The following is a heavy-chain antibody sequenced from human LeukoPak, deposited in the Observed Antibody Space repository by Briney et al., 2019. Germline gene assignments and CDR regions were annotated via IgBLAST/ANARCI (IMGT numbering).Heavy chain of an antibody. V-gene: IGHV3-23*01. CDR2: ISGSGGST. D-gene: IGHD3-22*01. J-gene: IGHJ4*02. CDR1: GFTLSSYA. Sequence: PGGSLRLSCAASGFTLSSYAMSWVRQAPGKGLEWVSAISGSGGSTYYADSVKGRFTISRDNSKNTLYLQMNSLRAEDTAVYYCAKNYDSSGYYGNWGQGTLVTVSS. CDR3: AKNYDSSGYYGN.